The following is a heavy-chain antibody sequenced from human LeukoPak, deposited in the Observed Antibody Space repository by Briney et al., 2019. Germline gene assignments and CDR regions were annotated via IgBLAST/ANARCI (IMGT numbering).Heavy chain of an antibody. V-gene: IGHV4-34*01. CDR1: GGSFSGYY. D-gene: IGHD3-3*01. CDR3: ARGGADFWSGYYWMFDY. CDR2: INHSGST. J-gene: IGHJ4*02. Sequence: PSETLSLTCAVYGGSFSGYYWSGIRQPPGKGLEWMGEINHSGSTNYNPSLKSRVPISVDPSKNQFSLKLSSVTAADTAVYYCARGGADFWSGYYWMFDYWGQGTLVTVSS.